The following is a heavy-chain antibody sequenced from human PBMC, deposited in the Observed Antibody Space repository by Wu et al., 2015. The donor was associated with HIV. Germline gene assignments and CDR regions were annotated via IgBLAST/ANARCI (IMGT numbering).Heavy chain of an antibody. CDR1: GYSFSYYG. V-gene: IGHV1-18*01. D-gene: IGHD2-2*02. CDR3: ARAARYCGTSSCDTTYYFDY. CDR2: ISVYKGDT. J-gene: IGHJ4*02. Sequence: QVQLVQSGGEVKEPGASVKVSCKPSGYSFSYYGINWVRQAPGQGLEWMGWISVYKGDTKYAQNLQGRVTLTTDTSTNTAYMELRSLRSDDTAVYYCARAARYCGTSSCDTTYYFDYWGPGTLVTVSS.